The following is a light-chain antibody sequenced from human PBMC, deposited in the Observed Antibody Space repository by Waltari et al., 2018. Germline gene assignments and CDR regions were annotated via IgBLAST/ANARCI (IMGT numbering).Light chain of an antibody. Sequence: QSVLSQPPSESGTPGQRVTISCSGIRSNFGSNPVNCYQHLPGTSPKLLIFSNNHRPSGCPDRFSASKSGTSASLAISGLQSEDEGDYYCAAWDGGLNGLIFGGGTKLTVL. CDR1: RSNFGSNP. CDR3: AAWDGGLNGLI. J-gene: IGLJ2*01. CDR2: SNN. V-gene: IGLV1-44*01.